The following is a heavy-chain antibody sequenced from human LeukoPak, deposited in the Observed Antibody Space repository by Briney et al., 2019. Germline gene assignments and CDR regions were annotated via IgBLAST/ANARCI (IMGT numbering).Heavy chain of an antibody. D-gene: IGHD3-22*01. V-gene: IGHV4-34*01. CDR3: ARGPHTGVNYYDSSGYYY. CDR1: GFTFSSYY. J-gene: IGHJ4*02. Sequence: GSLRLSCAASGFTFSSYYMNWVRQPPGKGLEWIGEINHSGSTNYNPSLKSRVTISVDTSKNQFSLKLSSVTAADTAVYYCARGPHTGVNYYDSSGYYYWGQGTLVTVSS. CDR2: INHSGST.